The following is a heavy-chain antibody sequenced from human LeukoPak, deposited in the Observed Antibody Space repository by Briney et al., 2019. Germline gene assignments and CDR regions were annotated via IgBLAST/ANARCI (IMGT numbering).Heavy chain of an antibody. CDR3: ARALGGTISYLDYYYYMDV. D-gene: IGHD1-1*01. V-gene: IGHV4-38-2*02. CDR1: GYSISSGYY. Sequence: SETLSLTCTVSGYSISSGYYWGWIRQPPGKGLEWIGSIYHSGSTYYNPSLKSRVTISVDTSKNQFSLKLSSVTAADTAVYYCARALGGTISYLDYYYYMDVWGKGTTVTISS. CDR2: IYHSGST. J-gene: IGHJ6*03.